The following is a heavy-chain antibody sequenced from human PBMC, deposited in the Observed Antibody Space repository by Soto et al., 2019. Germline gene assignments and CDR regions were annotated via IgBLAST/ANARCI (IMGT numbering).Heavy chain of an antibody. CDR1: GYTFTSYY. CDR2: INPSGGST. D-gene: IGHD5-12*01. Sequence: QVQLVQSGAEVKKPGASVKVSCKASGYTFTSYYMHWVRQAPGQGLEWMGIINPSGGSTSYAQKLQGRVTMTRDTSTSTVYMELSSLRSEDTAVYYCARVAGIVATHSGWFDPWGQGTLVTVSS. CDR3: ARVAGIVATHSGWFDP. J-gene: IGHJ5*02. V-gene: IGHV1-46*03.